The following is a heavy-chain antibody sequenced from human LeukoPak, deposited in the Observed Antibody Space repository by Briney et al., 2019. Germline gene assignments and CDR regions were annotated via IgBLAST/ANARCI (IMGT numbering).Heavy chain of an antibody. D-gene: IGHD4-23*01. CDR2: IGTAGDT. CDR3: ARDLRYGGNSFDY. J-gene: IGHJ4*02. Sequence: GGSLRLSCAASGFTFSSYDMHWVRQATGKGLEWVSAIGTAGDTYYPGSVKGRFTISRDNAKNSLYLQMNSLRAEDTAVYYCARDLRYGGNSFDYWGQGTLVTVSS. CDR1: GFTFSSYD. V-gene: IGHV3-13*01.